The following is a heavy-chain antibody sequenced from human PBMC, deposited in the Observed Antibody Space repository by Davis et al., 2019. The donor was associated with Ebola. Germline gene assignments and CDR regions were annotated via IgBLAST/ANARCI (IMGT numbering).Heavy chain of an antibody. Sequence: AASVKVSCKASGYTFTSYGISWVRQAPGQGLEWMGWISAYNGNTNYAQKLQGRVTMTTDTSTSTAYMELRSLRSDDTAVYYCARARYYYGRGRLDPWGQGTLVTVSS. D-gene: IGHD3-10*02. CDR1: GYTFTSYG. CDR2: ISAYNGNT. V-gene: IGHV1-18*01. CDR3: ARARYYYGRGRLDP. J-gene: IGHJ5*02.